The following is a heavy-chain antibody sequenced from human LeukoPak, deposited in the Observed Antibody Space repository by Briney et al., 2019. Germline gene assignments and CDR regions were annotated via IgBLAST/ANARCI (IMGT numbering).Heavy chain of an antibody. J-gene: IGHJ4*02. CDR1: GFTFSSYA. CDR2: ISSNGGST. Sequence: PGGSLRLSCSASGFTFSSYAMHWVRQAPGKGLEYVSAISSNGGSTYYADSVKGRFTISRDNSKNTLYLQMSSLRAEDTAVYYCVKADGYFDWLLSFDYWGQGTLVTVSS. D-gene: IGHD3-9*01. CDR3: VKADGYFDWLLSFDY. V-gene: IGHV3-64D*06.